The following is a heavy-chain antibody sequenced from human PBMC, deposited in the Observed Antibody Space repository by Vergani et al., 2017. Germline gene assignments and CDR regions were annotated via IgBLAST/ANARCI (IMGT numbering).Heavy chain of an antibody. Sequence: QVQLVQSGAEVKKPGASVKVSCKASGYTFTSYYMHWVRQAPGQGLEWMGIINPSGGSTSYAQKFQGRVTMTRDTSTSTVYMELSGLRAEDTAVYYCARDRLYSSSWYDYYYYGMDVWGQGTTVTVSS. V-gene: IGHV1-46*01. CDR2: INPSGGST. D-gene: IGHD6-13*01. CDR1: GYTFTSYY. J-gene: IGHJ6*02. CDR3: ARDRLYSSSWYDYYYYGMDV.